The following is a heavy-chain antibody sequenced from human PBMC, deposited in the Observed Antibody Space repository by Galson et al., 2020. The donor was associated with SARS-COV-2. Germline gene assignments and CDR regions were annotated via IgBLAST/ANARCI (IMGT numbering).Heavy chain of an antibody. V-gene: IGHV3-48*01. CDR3: ARGSRHYSY. CDR2: ISSSSTI. CDR1: GFTFSSYS. J-gene: IGHJ4*02. Sequence: GGSLRLSCAASGFTFSSYSMNWVRQAPGKGLEWVSYISSSSTIYYADSVKGRFTISRDKAKNSLYLQMNSLRAEDTAVYYCARGSRHYSYCGQGTLVTVSS. D-gene: IGHD1-26*01.